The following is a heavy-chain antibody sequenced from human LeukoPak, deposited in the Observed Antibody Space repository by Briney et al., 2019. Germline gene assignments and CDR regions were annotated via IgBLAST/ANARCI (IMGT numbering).Heavy chain of an antibody. Sequence: GGSLRLSCAASGFTFSVYAMSWVRKAPGKGLEWVSAISGSGGSTYYADSVRGRFTISRDNSKNTLYLQMNSLRAEDTAVYYCARQQQWLGGYFDYWGQGTLAPVSS. J-gene: IGHJ4*02. D-gene: IGHD6-19*01. CDR3: ARQQQWLGGYFDY. CDR2: ISGSGGST. CDR1: GFTFSVYA. V-gene: IGHV3-23*01.